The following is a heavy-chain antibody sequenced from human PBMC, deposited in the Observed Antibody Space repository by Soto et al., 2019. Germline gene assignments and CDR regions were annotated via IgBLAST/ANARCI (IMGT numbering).Heavy chain of an antibody. D-gene: IGHD3-10*01. CDR2: ISYDGSNK. V-gene: IGHV3-30*18. J-gene: IGHJ6*02. CDR1: GFTFSSYG. CDR3: AKSYGSGSYYYYYSMDV. Sequence: QVQLVESGGGVVQPGRSLRLSCAASGFTFSSYGMHWVRQAPGKGLEWVAVISYDGSNKDYADCVKGRFTISRDNSKNTLYLQMNSLRAEDTAVYYCAKSYGSGSYYYYYSMDVWGQRTTVTVSS.